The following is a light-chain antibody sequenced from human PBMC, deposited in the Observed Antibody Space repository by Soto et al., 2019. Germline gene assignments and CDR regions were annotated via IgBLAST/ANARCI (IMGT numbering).Light chain of an antibody. Sequence: MVMTQSPATLSVSPGDRATLSCRASQSVGSNLAWYQQKPGQAPRLLIYGASSRATGIPDRFSGSGSGTDFTLTISRLEPEDFAVYYCHHYGTSWTFGQGTKVDIK. CDR3: HHYGTSWT. CDR2: GAS. CDR1: QSVGSN. J-gene: IGKJ1*01. V-gene: IGKV3-20*01.